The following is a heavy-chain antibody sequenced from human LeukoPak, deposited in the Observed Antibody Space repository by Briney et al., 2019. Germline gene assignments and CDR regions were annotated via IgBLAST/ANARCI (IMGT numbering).Heavy chain of an antibody. J-gene: IGHJ4*02. D-gene: IGHD6-13*01. V-gene: IGHV3-21*01. CDR3: ARVVAAAGTSPSDY. CDR2: ISSSSSYI. CDR1: GFTFSSYA. Sequence: GGSLRLSCAASGFTFSSYAMSWVRQAPGKGLEWVSSISSSSSYIYYADSVKGRFTISRDNAKNSLYLQMNSLRAEDTAVYYCARVVAAAGTSPSDYWGQGTLVTVSS.